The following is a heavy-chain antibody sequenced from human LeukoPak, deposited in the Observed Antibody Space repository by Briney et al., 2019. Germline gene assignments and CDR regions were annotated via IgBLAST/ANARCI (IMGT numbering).Heavy chain of an antibody. D-gene: IGHD6-19*01. V-gene: IGHV4-34*01. Sequence: SETLSLTCAVYGGSSSGYYWSWIRQPPGEGLEWIGEINHSGSTNYNPSLKSRVTISVDTSKNQFSLKLSSVTAADTAVYYCARDIAVAGSDYWGQGTLVTVSS. J-gene: IGHJ4*02. CDR2: INHSGST. CDR3: ARDIAVAGSDY. CDR1: GGSSSGYY.